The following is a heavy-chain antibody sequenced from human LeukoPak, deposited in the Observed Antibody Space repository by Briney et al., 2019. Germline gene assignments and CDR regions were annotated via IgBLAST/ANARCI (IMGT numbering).Heavy chain of an antibody. D-gene: IGHD3-3*01. CDR2: INHSGST. CDR1: GGSFSGYY. Sequence: SETLSLTCAVYGGSFSGYYWSWIRQPPGKGLEWIGEINHSGSTNYNPSLKSRVTISVGTSKNQFPLKLSSVTAADTAVYYCARAQSFWSGYRGYYMDVWGKGTTVTVSS. J-gene: IGHJ6*03. CDR3: ARAQSFWSGYRGYYMDV. V-gene: IGHV4-34*01.